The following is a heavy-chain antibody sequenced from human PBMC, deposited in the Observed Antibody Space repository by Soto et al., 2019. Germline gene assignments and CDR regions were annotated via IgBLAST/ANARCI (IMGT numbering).Heavy chain of an antibody. CDR1: GFTFNNFG. Sequence: QVQLVESGGGVVQPGRSLRLSCAASGFTFNNFGMHWVRQAPGKGLEWVAVIWFDGSNKYYADSVKGRFTIARDNSKNTLFLEMNSLRAEDTAVYYCARDRVGPDDYGMDVWGPGTAVTVSS. D-gene: IGHD3-10*01. CDR2: IWFDGSNK. V-gene: IGHV3-33*01. J-gene: IGHJ6*02. CDR3: ARDRVGPDDYGMDV.